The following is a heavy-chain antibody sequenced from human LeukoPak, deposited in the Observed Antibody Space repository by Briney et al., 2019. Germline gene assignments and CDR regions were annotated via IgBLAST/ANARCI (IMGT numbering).Heavy chain of an antibody. CDR1: GYSFTGYY. V-gene: IGHV1-2*02. CDR2: INPNSGGT. D-gene: IGHD3-22*01. Sequence: ASVKVSCKASGYSFTGYYMHWVRQAPGQGLEWRGWINPNSGGTNYAQKFQGRVTMTRDTSISTAYMELSRLRSDDTAVYYCARDRDYYDSSGYYYEGGGFDYWGQGTLVTVSS. CDR3: ARDRDYYDSSGYYYEGGGFDY. J-gene: IGHJ4*02.